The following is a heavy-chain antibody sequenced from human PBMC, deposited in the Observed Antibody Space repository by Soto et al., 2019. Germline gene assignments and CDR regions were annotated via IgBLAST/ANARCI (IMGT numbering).Heavy chain of an antibody. D-gene: IGHD1-26*01. CDR3: AREGGIVGATAADY. CDR1: GGSISSGGYY. CDR2: IYYSGST. V-gene: IGHV4-31*03. Sequence: QVQLQESGPGLVKPSQTLSLTCTVSGGSISSGGYYWSWIRQHPGKGLEWIGYIYYSGSTYYNPSLKRRVTLSVDTSKNQFSLKLSSVTAADTAVYYYAREGGIVGATAADYWGQGPLVTVSS. J-gene: IGHJ4*02.